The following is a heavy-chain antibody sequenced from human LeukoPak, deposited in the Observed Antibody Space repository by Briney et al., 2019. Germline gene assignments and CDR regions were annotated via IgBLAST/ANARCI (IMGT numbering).Heavy chain of an antibody. CDR1: GDSVSSNSTA. Sequence: SQTLSLTCAISGDSVSSNSTAWNWIRQSPSRGIEWLGGTYYRSKWSNDYAVSVKSRITINPDTSKNQCSLQLNSVTPEETALDNCSRGGGFDYWGQGTLVTVSS. CDR2: TYYRSKWSN. CDR3: SRGGGFDY. D-gene: IGHD3-16*01. J-gene: IGHJ4*02. V-gene: IGHV6-1*01.